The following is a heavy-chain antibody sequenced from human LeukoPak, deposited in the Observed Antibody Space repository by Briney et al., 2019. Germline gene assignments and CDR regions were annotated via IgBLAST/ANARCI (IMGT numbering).Heavy chain of an antibody. J-gene: IGHJ5*02. CDR1: GGSISSGGYY. CDR3: ARGVGSGWFGESRGWFDP. CDR2: IYHSGST. D-gene: IGHD3-10*01. V-gene: IGHV4-30-2*01. Sequence: PSETLSLTCTVSGGSISSGGYYWSWIRQPPGKGLEWIGYIYHSGSTYYNPSLKSRVTISVDRSKNQFSLKLSSVTAADTAVYYCARGVGSGWFGESRGWFDPWGQGTLVTVSS.